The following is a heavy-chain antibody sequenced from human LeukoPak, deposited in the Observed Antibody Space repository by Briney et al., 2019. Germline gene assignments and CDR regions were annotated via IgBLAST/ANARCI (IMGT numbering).Heavy chain of an antibody. CDR3: AKSLMVTMVRGVMVYFDY. J-gene: IGHJ4*02. Sequence: GGSLRLSCAASGFTFSSYAMSWVRQAPGKGPEWVSAISGSGGSTYYADSVKGRFTISRDNSKNTLYLQMNSLRAEDTAVYYCAKSLMVTMVRGVMVYFDYWGQGTLVTVSS. V-gene: IGHV3-23*01. D-gene: IGHD3-10*01. CDR1: GFTFSSYA. CDR2: ISGSGGST.